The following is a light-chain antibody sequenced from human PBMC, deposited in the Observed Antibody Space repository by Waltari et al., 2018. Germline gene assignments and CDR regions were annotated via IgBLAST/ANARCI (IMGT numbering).Light chain of an antibody. CDR3: QMYVRLPVT. J-gene: IGKJ1*01. V-gene: IGKV3-20*01. CDR2: DAS. Sequence: EIVLTQSPGTASLSPGERVTLSCRASQSVGSSSLAWYQQKPGQAPRLLIYDASSRATGISDKFSGSGSGTDFSLTISRVEPEDFAVYFCQMYVRLPVTFGQGTKVEVK. CDR1: QSVGSSS.